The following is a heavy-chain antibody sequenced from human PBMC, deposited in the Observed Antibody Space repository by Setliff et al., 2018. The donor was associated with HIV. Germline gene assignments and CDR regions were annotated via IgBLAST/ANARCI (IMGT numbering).Heavy chain of an antibody. CDR3: AKDRSHVAGFNFDY. V-gene: IGHV3-43D*04. CDR2: ISWDGGST. CDR1: GFTFGDYA. D-gene: IGHD6-19*01. J-gene: IGHJ4*02. Sequence: PGGSLRLSCTASGFTFGDYAMHWVRQAPGKGLEWVSLISWDGGSTYYADSVKGRFTISRDNSKNSLYLQMNSLRAEDTALYYCAKDRSHVAGFNFDYWGQGTLVTVSS.